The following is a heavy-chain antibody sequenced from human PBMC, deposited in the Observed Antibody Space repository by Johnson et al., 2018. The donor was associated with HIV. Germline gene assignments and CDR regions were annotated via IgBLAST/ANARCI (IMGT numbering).Heavy chain of an antibody. D-gene: IGHD3-22*01. CDR2: ISYAGRNK. CDR1: GFIFSSYA. V-gene: IGHV3-30-3*01. CDR3: AREGGVCYDSSGSLAFDI. J-gene: IGHJ3*02. Sequence: VQLVESGGGVVQPGRSLRLSCAASGFIFSSYAMHWVRQAPGKGLEWVALISYAGRNKYYVDSVKGRFTISRDNSKNTLYLQLNSQRPEDTAGFYCAREGGVCYDSSGSLAFDIWGQGTMVTVSS.